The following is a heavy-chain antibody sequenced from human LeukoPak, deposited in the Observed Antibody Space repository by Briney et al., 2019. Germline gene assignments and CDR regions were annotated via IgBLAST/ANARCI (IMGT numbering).Heavy chain of an antibody. Sequence: GGSLRLSCAASGFTFSSYWMTWVRQAPGKGLEWVANIKQDGNEKYYVDSVKGRFTISRDNSKNTLYLQMNSLRVEDTAVYYCAKGSSNWRDYYYFDYWGQGTLVTVSS. D-gene: IGHD6-13*01. CDR1: GFTFSSYW. CDR3: AKGSSNWRDYYYFDY. CDR2: IKQDGNEK. J-gene: IGHJ4*02. V-gene: IGHV3-7*03.